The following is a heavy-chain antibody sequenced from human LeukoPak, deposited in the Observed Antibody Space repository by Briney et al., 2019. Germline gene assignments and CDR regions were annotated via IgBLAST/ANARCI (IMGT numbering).Heavy chain of an antibody. CDR2: FHHSGDT. J-gene: IGHJ4*02. D-gene: IGHD3-16*02. V-gene: IGHV4-34*01. Sequence: PSETLSLTCAVYGGSFSGYYWGWVRQPPGKGLEWIGTFHHSGDTYYNPSLNSRVTISVDTSKNQFSLKLNSVTAADTAIYYCARVSQIAPSLWGQGTLVTVSS. CDR3: ARVSQIAPSL. CDR1: GGSFSGYY.